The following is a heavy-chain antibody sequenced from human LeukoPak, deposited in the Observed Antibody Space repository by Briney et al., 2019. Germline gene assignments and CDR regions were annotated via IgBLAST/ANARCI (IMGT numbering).Heavy chain of an antibody. CDR2: ISYSGST. D-gene: IGHD2-2*01. CDR3: ARLQVVPARFDP. J-gene: IGHJ5*02. V-gene: IGHV4-59*01. CDR1: GGSITSYH. Sequence: SETLSLTCTVSGGSITSYHWSWIQQPPGKGLEWIGYISYSGSTNYNPSLKSRVTISIDTSKNQFSLKLSSVTAADTAVYYCARLQVVPARFDPWGQGTLVTVSS.